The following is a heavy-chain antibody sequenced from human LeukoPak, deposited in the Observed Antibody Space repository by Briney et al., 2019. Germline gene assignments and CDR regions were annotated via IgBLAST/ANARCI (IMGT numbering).Heavy chain of an antibody. CDR2: INHSGST. CDR1: GGSFSGYY. CDR3: VRHWVHDFGGSDWYFDL. V-gene: IGHV4-34*01. J-gene: IGHJ2*01. Sequence: PSETLSLTCVVYGGSFSGYYWSWIRQPPGKGLEWIGEINHSGSTNYNPSLKSRVTILIDTSKNQFSLKVSSATAADTAVYFCVRHWVHDFGGSDWYFDLWGRGTLVTVSS. D-gene: IGHD4-23*01.